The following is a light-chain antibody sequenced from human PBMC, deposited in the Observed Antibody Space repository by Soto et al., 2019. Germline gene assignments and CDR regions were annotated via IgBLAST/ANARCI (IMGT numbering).Light chain of an antibody. CDR3: QQYDDFPIT. V-gene: IGKV1-5*01. Sequence: DRVTITCRASQSISSWLAWYQQKPGKAPKFLIYDASNLESGVPSRFSGSGSGTDFTLTISCLQSEDFATYYCQQYDDFPITFGQGTRLEIK. CDR1: QSISSW. CDR2: DAS. J-gene: IGKJ5*01.